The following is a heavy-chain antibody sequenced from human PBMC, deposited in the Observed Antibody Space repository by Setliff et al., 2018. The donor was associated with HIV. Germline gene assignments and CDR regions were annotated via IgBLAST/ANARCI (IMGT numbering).Heavy chain of an antibody. CDR2: ITTSGGA. CDR1: GGSIWSGSYY. Sequence: PSETLSLTCTVSGGSIWSGSYYWTWIRQPAGKGLEWMGHITTSGGATYNPSVKSRVSISLGSPSSEFSLRLTSVSAADTAVYYCAGAVVFASGNFWFDPWGPGALVTVSS. D-gene: IGHD3-3*01. J-gene: IGHJ5*02. V-gene: IGHV4-61*09. CDR3: AGAVVFASGNFWFDP.